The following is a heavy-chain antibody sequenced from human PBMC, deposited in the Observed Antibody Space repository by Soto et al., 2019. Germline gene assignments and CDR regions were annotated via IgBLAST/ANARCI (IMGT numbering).Heavy chain of an antibody. D-gene: IGHD3-9*01. Sequence: SETLSLTCAGYGGSFSGYYWSWIRQTPGKGLEWLGEINHRGSTNYNPSLKSRVTISVDTSRTQFSLKLSSVTAADTAVYYCARALPILTGYPEDYYYYGMDVWGQGTTVTVSS. CDR2: INHRGST. J-gene: IGHJ6*02. CDR1: GGSFSGYY. CDR3: ARALPILTGYPEDYYYYGMDV. V-gene: IGHV4-34*01.